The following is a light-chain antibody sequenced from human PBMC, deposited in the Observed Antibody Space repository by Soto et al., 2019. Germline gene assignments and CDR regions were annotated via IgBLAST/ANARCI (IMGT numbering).Light chain of an antibody. Sequence: EIVLTQSPATLSLSPGERATLSCRASQSVTSYLVWYQQKPGQAPRLLIYDASNRATGIPARFTGSGSGTDFTHTISSLEPEDFAVYYCQHRYNWPFTFGQGTRLEIK. CDR2: DAS. V-gene: IGKV3-11*01. J-gene: IGKJ5*01. CDR3: QHRYNWPFT. CDR1: QSVTSY.